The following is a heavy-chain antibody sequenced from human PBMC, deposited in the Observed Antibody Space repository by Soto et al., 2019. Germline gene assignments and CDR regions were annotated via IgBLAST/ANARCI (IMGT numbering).Heavy chain of an antibody. CDR1: GGTFSSYA. Sequence: ASVKVSCKASGGTFSSYAISWVRQAPGQGLEWMGRIIPILGIANYAQKFQGRVTITADKSTSTAYMELSSLRSEDTAVYYCARSGSGTSLIDYWGQGTLVTVSS. V-gene: IGHV1-69*04. CDR3: ARSGSGTSLIDY. D-gene: IGHD1-1*01. J-gene: IGHJ4*02. CDR2: IIPILGIA.